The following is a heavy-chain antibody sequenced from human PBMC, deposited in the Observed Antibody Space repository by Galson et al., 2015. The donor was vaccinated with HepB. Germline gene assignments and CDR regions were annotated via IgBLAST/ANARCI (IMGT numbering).Heavy chain of an antibody. CDR1: GFTFSSYW. Sequence: SLRLSCAASGFTFSSYWMHWVRQAPGKGLVWVSRINSDGSSTSYADSVKGRFTISRDNAKNTLYLQMNSLRAEDTAVYYCARGKGAYDFWSGSPTDYYYMDVWGKGTTVTVSS. CDR3: ARGKGAYDFWSGSPTDYYYMDV. CDR2: INSDGSST. D-gene: IGHD3-3*01. V-gene: IGHV3-74*01. J-gene: IGHJ6*03.